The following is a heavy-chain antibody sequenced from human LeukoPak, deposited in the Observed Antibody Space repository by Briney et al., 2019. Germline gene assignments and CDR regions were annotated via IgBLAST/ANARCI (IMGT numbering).Heavy chain of an antibody. CDR1: GYPFTTSW. D-gene: IGHD1-26*01. J-gene: IGHJ4*02. V-gene: IGHV5-51*01. CDR3: ARVWRGVFYFDY. Sequence: PGESLKISCQGFGYPFTTSWIGWVRQLPGKGLEWTAIIYAGNSDAKYSPSFQGQVSISTDRSISTAYLHWSSLKASDTAIYYCARVWRGVFYFDYWGQGTLVTVSS. CDR2: IYAGNSDA.